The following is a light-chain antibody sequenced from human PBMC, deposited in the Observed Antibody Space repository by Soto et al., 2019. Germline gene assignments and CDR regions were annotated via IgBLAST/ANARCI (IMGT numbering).Light chain of an antibody. Sequence: DIQMTQSPSSLSASVGDRVTITCQASHDILNSLNWYQHKPGKAPQLLIYEASTLKTGVPSRFRGSGSGTDFNFTFTSLQPEDIATYYCQHYNHFPLTFGQGTRLDIK. CDR3: QHYNHFPLT. CDR1: HDILNS. J-gene: IGKJ5*01. V-gene: IGKV1-33*01. CDR2: EAS.